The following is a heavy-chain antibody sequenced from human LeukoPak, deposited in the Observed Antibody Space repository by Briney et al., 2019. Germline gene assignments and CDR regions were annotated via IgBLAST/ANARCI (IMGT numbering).Heavy chain of an antibody. CDR1: GYTFTGYY. CDR3: ARAGDLCTNGVCFNWFDP. J-gene: IGHJ5*02. CDR2: INPNSGGT. Sequence: GASVKVSCKASGYTFTGYYMHWVRQVPGQGLEWMGWINPNSGGTNYAQKFQGRVTMTRDTSISTAYMELSRLRSDDTAVYYCARAGDLCTNGVCFNWFDPWGQGTLVTVSS. V-gene: IGHV1-2*02. D-gene: IGHD2-8*01.